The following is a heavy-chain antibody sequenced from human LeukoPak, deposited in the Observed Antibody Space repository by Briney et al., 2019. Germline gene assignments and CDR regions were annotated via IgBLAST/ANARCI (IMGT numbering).Heavy chain of an antibody. CDR1: GFTFSSYW. J-gene: IGHJ4*02. CDR2: INSGGSST. V-gene: IGHV3-74*01. D-gene: IGHD1-26*01. Sequence: QPGGSLELSCAASGFTFSSYWMHWVRQGPGKGLVWVSRINSGGSSTSYAGSVKGRFTNSRDNAKNTLFLQMNSLRDEDTAVYYCARGVGATTVDYWGQGTLVTVSS. CDR3: ARGVGATTVDY.